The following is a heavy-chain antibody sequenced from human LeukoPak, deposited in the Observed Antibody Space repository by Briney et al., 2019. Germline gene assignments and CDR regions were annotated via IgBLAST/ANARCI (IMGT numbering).Heavy chain of an antibody. CDR2: MNPNSGNT. D-gene: IGHD2-2*01. Sequence: ASVKVSCKASGYTFTSYDINWVRQATGQGLEWMGWMNPNSGNTGYAQKFQGRVTMTRNTSISTAYMELSSLRSEDTAVYYCARGFQRRRVVPAAMYYFDYWGQGTLVTVSS. CDR1: GYTFTSYD. V-gene: IGHV1-8*01. J-gene: IGHJ4*02. CDR3: ARGFQRRRVVPAAMYYFDY.